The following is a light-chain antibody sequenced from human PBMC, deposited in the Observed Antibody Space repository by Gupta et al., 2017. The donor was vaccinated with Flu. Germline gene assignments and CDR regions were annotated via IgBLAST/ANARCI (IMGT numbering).Light chain of an antibody. Sequence: PSSLSASVGDRVTITCRASQSIRRYLNWYHQRPGKAPNRLIYAASNLQSGVPSRFSGSGSGTDFTLTINGLQPEDFATDYCQQSYNTPWTFGQGTKVEIK. CDR1: QSIRRY. J-gene: IGKJ1*01. CDR3: QQSYNTPWT. V-gene: IGKV1-39*01. CDR2: AAS.